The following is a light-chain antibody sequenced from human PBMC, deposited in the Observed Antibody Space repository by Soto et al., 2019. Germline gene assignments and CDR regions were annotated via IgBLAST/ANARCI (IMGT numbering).Light chain of an antibody. CDR1: QSVSIN. Sequence: IVLTQSPATRSVSQPQIATLSFRASQSVSINLAWYQQKPGQAPRLLIYDTSTRAAGIPARFSGSGSGTEFTLTISSLEPEDFAVYYCQQFGNSTGTFGQGTKVDIK. CDR3: QQFGNSTGT. J-gene: IGKJ1*01. V-gene: IGKV3-15*01. CDR2: DTS.